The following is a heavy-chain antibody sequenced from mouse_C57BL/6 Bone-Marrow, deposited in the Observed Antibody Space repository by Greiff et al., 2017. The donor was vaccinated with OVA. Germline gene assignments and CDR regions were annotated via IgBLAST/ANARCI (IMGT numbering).Heavy chain of an antibody. CDR3: AGSSWYFGV. J-gene: IGHJ1*03. V-gene: IGHV1-81*01. CDR2: IYPRGGNT. CDR1: GYTFTSYG. Sequence: VQLQASGAELARPGASVKLSCKASGYTFTSYGISWVKQRPGQGLEWIGEIYPRGGNTYYNEKFKGKATLTVDTSSSTAYMELRSLTSEDCAVYCCAGSSWYFGVWGTGTAVTVSS.